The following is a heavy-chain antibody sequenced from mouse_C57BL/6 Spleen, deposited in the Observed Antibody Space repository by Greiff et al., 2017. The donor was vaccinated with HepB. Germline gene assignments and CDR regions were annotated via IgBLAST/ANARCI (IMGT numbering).Heavy chain of an antibody. J-gene: IGHJ1*01. Sequence: EVQLQESGPGLVKPSQSLSLTCSVTGYSITSGYYWNWIRQFPGNKLEWMGYISYDGSNNYNPSLKNRISITRDTSKNQFFLKLNSVTTEDTATYYCASTYYGSRDWYFDVWGAGTTVTVSS. CDR2: ISYDGSN. V-gene: IGHV3-6*01. CDR1: GYSITSGYY. D-gene: IGHD1-1*01. CDR3: ASTYYGSRDWYFDV.